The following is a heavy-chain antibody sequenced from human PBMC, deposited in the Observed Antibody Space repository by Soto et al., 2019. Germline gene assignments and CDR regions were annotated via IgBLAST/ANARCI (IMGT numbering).Heavy chain of an antibody. CDR3: ARVATIYCSGGSCYHNNWFDP. J-gene: IGHJ5*02. V-gene: IGHV1-18*01. Sequence: ASVKVSCKASGYTFTSYGISWVRQAPGQGLEWMGWISAYNGNKNYARKLQGRVTMTTDTSKSTAYMELRSLRSDDTAVYYCARVATIYCSGGSCYHNNWFDPWGQGTLVTVSS. CDR1: GYTFTSYG. CDR2: ISAYNGNK. D-gene: IGHD2-15*01.